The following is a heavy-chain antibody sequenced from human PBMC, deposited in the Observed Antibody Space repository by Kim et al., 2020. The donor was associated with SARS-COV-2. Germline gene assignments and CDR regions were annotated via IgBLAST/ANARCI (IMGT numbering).Heavy chain of an antibody. V-gene: IGHV3-7*01. D-gene: IGHD6-13*01. J-gene: IGHJ4*02. CDR3: ATSLTAAGTLDY. CDR2: IKEKTDEE. Sequence: PRKGLGWVANIKEKTDEEFYVDSVRGQFTSSTDSAKNSVFLQMNSLRAEDTGVYYCATSLTAAGTLDYWGQGTLVTVSS.